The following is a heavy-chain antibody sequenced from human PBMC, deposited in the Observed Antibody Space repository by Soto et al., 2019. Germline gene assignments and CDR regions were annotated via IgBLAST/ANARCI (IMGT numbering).Heavy chain of an antibody. D-gene: IGHD6-6*01. CDR1: GYSSTSYW. J-gene: IGHJ5*02. CDR3: ASQGSIAKRRRWLDP. Sequence: GESLKISCKASGYSSTSYWIAWVRQVPGKGLEWMWIIYPGDSDTRYSPSFQSQVTISADKSITTAYLQWSILTASDTAIYYCASQGSIAKRRRWLDPWGQGTPVTVSS. CDR2: IYPGDSDT. V-gene: IGHV5-51*01.